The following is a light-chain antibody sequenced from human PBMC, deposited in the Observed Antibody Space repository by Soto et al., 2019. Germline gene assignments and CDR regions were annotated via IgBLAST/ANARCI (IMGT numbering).Light chain of an antibody. V-gene: IGKV3-11*01. CDR1: QSVSVH. CDR3: VQRTTWPWT. CDR2: DAS. J-gene: IGKJ1*01. Sequence: EIVLTQSTGTLSLSPGERATLSCRASQSVSVHLAWYQQKPGQAPRLLVYDASNRATGIPARFSGSGSGTDFTLTISSLEPDDFAVYHCVQRTTWPWTCGQGSKVELK.